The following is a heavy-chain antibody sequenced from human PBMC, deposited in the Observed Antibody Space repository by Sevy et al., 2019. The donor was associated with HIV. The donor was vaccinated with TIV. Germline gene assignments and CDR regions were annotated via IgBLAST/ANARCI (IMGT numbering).Heavy chain of an antibody. V-gene: IGHV3-30*18. Sequence: GVSLRLSCAAFGFTFSGFGMHWVRQAPGKGLEWVALISYDGSNKYYADSVKGRFTISRDKSKNTLYLQMNSLRGEDTAVYYCAKDQGAHYYYGMDVWGQGTTVTVSS. CDR2: ISYDGSNK. J-gene: IGHJ6*02. CDR3: AKDQGAHYYYGMDV. CDR1: GFTFSGFG.